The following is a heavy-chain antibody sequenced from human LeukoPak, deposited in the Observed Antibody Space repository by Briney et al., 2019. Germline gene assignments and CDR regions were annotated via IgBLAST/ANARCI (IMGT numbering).Heavy chain of an antibody. V-gene: IGHV3-7*01. CDR2: IKQDGSEK. Sequence: ETLSLTCAVYGGSFSGYYWSWVRQAPGKGLEWVANIKQDGSEKYYVDSVKGRFTISRDNAKNSLYLQMNSLRAEDTAVYYCARAMVWDHGDYWGQGTLVTVSS. CDR3: ARAMVWDHGDY. J-gene: IGHJ4*02. CDR1: GGSFSGYY. D-gene: IGHD1-14*01.